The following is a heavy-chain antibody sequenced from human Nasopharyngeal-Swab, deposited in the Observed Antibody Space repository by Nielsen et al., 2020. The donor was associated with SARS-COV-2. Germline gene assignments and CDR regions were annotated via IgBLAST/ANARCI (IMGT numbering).Heavy chain of an antibody. D-gene: IGHD3-9*01. V-gene: IGHV1-2*06. J-gene: IGHJ4*02. CDR1: GYTFTGYY. CDR3: ARGDYDILTGYPLDC. Sequence: ASVKVSCKASGYTFTGYYMHWVRQAPGQGLEWMGRINPNSGGTNYAQKFQGRVTMTRDTSISTAYMELSRLRSDDTAVYYCARGDYDILTGYPLDCWGQGTLVTVSS. CDR2: INPNSGGT.